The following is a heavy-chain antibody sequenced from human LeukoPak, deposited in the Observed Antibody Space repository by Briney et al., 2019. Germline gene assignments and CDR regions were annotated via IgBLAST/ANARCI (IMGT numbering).Heavy chain of an antibody. D-gene: IGHD2-2*01. CDR2: VSKITHRK. Sequence: GGSLRLSCAASGFTFSSYSMNWVRRAPGKGLEWVSYVSKITHRKLYADSVRGRFTISRDDVTNSLYLQMDSLRVEDTAVYYCVRDPDALDFWGRGTQVIVSS. CDR1: GFTFSSYS. V-gene: IGHV3-48*01. CDR3: VRDPDALDF. J-gene: IGHJ4*02.